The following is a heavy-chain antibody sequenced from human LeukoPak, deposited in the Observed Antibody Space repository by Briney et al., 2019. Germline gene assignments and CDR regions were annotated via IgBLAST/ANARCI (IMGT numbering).Heavy chain of an antibody. J-gene: IGHJ4*02. D-gene: IGHD3-22*01. CDR3: ASMADDSSGYF. V-gene: IGHV4-39*07. CDR1: GGSISSSSYY. CDR2: IYYSGST. Sequence: PSETLSLTCTVSGGSISSSSYYWGWIRQPPGKGLEWIGSIYYSGSTYYNPSLKSRVTISVDTSKNQFSLKLSSVTAADTAVYYCASMADDSSGYFWGQGTLVTVSS.